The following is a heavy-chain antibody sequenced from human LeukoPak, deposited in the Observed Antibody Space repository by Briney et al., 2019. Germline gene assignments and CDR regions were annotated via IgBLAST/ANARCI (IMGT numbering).Heavy chain of an antibody. CDR2: ISNDGSNK. D-gene: IGHD3-10*01. CDR3: AKEWIRGVINY. CDR1: GVSFNTYG. Sequence: PGGSLRLSCAASGVSFNTYGRHWVRQAPGKGLEWVAVISNDGSNKYYTDSVKGRFTISRDNSKNTLYLQMNSLRAEDTAVYYCAKEWIRGVINYWGQGTPVTVSS. J-gene: IGHJ4*02. V-gene: IGHV3-30*18.